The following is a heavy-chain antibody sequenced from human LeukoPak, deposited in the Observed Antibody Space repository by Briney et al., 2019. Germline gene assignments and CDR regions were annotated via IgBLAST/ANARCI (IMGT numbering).Heavy chain of an antibody. Sequence: GGSLRLSCAASGLTFSNYAMSWVRQAPGKGLEWVSGISGRGDSTYYADSVKGRFTISRDNSMNTLFLQMNSLRAGDTAIYYCAKGQDDYISGWTESWGQGTLVTVSS. CDR2: ISGRGDST. CDR3: AKGQDDYISGWTES. CDR1: GLTFSNYA. V-gene: IGHV3-23*01. D-gene: IGHD6-19*01. J-gene: IGHJ5*02.